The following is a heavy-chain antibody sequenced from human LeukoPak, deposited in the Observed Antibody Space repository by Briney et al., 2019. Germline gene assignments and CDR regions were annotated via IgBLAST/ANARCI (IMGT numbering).Heavy chain of an antibody. CDR2: ISSGSNTI. Sequence: HPGGSLRLSCAASGFTFSSYSMNWVRQAPGKGLEWVSYISSGSNTIYYVDSVKGRFTISRDNSKNTLYLQMNSLRAEDTAVYYCAKRNDYGDYWGQGTLVTVSS. J-gene: IGHJ4*02. CDR1: GFTFSSYS. CDR3: AKRNDYGDY. V-gene: IGHV3-48*01.